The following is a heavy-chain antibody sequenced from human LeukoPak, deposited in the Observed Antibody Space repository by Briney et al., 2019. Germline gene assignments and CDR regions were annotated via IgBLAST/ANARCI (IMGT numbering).Heavy chain of an antibody. Sequence: PSETLSLTCTVSGGSISSYYWSWIRQPPGKGLEWIGYIYYSGSTNYNPSLKSRVTISVDTSKNQFSLKLSSVTAADTAVYYCARDHWEGYCSSTSCRGAFDIWGQGTMVTVSS. CDR3: ARDHWEGYCSSTSCRGAFDI. CDR2: IYYSGST. J-gene: IGHJ3*02. V-gene: IGHV4-59*01. D-gene: IGHD2-2*01. CDR1: GGSISSYY.